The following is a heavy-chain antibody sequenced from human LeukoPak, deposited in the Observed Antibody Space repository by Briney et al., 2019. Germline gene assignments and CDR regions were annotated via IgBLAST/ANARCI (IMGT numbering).Heavy chain of an antibody. J-gene: IGHJ4*02. CDR2: ISSSGSTI. CDR1: GFTFSSYE. V-gene: IGHV3-48*03. Sequence: GGSLRLSCAASGFTFSSYEMNWVRQAPGKGLEWVSYISSSGSTIYYADSVKGRFTISRDNAKNSLYLQMNSLRAEDTAVYYCARTLYIASAPGGFDYWGQGTLVTVSS. D-gene: IGHD3-16*01. CDR3: ARTLYIASAPGGFDY.